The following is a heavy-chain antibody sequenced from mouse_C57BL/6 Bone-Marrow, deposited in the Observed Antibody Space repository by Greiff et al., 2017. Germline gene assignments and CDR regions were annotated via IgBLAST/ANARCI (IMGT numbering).Heavy chain of an antibody. V-gene: IGHV1-69*01. CDR2: IDPSDSYT. Sequence: QVQLQQPGAELVMPGASVKLSCKASGYTFTSYWMHWVKQRPGQGLEWIGEIDPSDSYTNYNQKFKGKSTLTVDKSSSTAYMQLSSLTSEDAAVYYCARAGGAYWGQGTLVTVSA. CDR1: GYTFTSYW. J-gene: IGHJ3*01. CDR3: ARAGGAY.